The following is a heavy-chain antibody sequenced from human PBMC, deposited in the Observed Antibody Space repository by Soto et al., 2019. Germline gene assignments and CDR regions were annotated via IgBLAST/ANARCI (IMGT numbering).Heavy chain of an antibody. CDR3: ARVPGEVFGVVISYYFDY. CDR2: VSAYNGNT. CDR1: GYTFTSYG. D-gene: IGHD3-3*01. Sequence: QVQLVQSGAEVKKPGASVKVSCKASGYTFTSYGISWVRQAPGQGLEWMGWVSAYNGNTNYAQKLQGRVTMTTDTSTSTAYMELRSLRSDDTAVYYCARVPGEVFGVVISYYFDYWGQGTLVTVSS. V-gene: IGHV1-18*01. J-gene: IGHJ4*02.